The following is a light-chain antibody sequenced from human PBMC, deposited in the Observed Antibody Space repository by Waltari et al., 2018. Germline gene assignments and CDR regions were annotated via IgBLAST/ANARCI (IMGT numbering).Light chain of an antibody. Sequence: IQMTQSPSSLSAAVGDRVTSTCRASQSISNFLNWYQQKPGKAPKFLIYAASSLQSGVPSRFSGSGSGTDFTLTISSLQPEDFATYYCQQSNSIPLTFGGGTRVEIK. CDR3: QQSNSIPLT. CDR1: QSISNF. V-gene: IGKV1-39*01. J-gene: IGKJ4*01. CDR2: AAS.